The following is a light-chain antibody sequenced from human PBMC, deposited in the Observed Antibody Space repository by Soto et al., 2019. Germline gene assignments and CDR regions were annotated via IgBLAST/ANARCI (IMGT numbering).Light chain of an antibody. CDR1: QSVSSRW. Sequence: EIVLTHSPGTLSLSPGEGATLSCRASQSVSSRWLVWYQQKPGQAPRLLIYGASSRATGIPDRFSGSGSGTDFTLTISRLEPEDFAVYYCQQYGSSPNTFGQGTKVEMK. CDR2: GAS. J-gene: IGKJ2*01. V-gene: IGKV3-20*01. CDR3: QQYGSSPNT.